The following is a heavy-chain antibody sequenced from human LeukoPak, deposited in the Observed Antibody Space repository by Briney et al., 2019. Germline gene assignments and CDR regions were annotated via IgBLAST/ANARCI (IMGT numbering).Heavy chain of an antibody. CDR1: GFTFSSYE. V-gene: IGHV3-48*03. CDR2: ISSSGSTI. J-gene: IGHJ4*02. CDR3: ARVPDYDFWSGQYYFDY. Sequence: PGGSLRLSCAASGFTFSSYEMNWVRQAPGKGLEWVSYISSSGSTIYYADSVKGRFTISRDNAKNSLYLQMNSLRAEDTAVYYCARVPDYDFWSGQYYFDYWGQGTLVTVSS. D-gene: IGHD3-3*01.